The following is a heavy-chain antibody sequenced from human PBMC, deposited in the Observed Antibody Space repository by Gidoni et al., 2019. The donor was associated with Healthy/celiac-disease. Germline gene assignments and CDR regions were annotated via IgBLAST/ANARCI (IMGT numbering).Heavy chain of an antibody. CDR2: IYSGGST. CDR1: GFPVSSNY. Sequence: EVQLVESGGGLVQPGGSLSLSFAASGFPVSSNYMSWVRQAPGQGLGGVSVIYSGGSTYYADSVKGRFTISRDNSKNTLYLQMNSLRAEDTAVYYCARESVGRAAAGTSYWGQGTLVTVSS. J-gene: IGHJ4*02. CDR3: ARESVGRAAAGTSY. V-gene: IGHV3-66*02. D-gene: IGHD6-13*01.